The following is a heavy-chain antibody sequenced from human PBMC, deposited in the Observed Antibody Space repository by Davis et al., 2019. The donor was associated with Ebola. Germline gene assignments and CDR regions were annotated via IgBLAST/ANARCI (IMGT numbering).Heavy chain of an antibody. CDR2: TYYSSKWYT. D-gene: IGHD5-12*01. V-gene: IGHV6-1*01. J-gene: IGHJ6*04. CDR3: ARGWLRSGLDV. CDR1: GDSVAGGTGG. Sequence: HSQTLSLTCAISGDSVAGGTGGWNWIRQSPSRGLEWLGRTYYSSKWYTGYAESVKSRINISPDTAKNQFSLHLNSVTPEDTALYYCARGWLRSGLDVWGKGAAVIVSS.